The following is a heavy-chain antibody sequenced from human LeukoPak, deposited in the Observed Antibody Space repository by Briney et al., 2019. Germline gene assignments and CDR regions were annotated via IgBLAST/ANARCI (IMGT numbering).Heavy chain of an antibody. CDR3: AKQRRQWLDNWFDP. J-gene: IGHJ5*02. D-gene: IGHD6-19*01. CDR1: GFTFSSYA. Sequence: SGGSLRLSGAASGFTFSSYAMSWVRQAPGKGLEWVSAISGSGGSTYYADSVKGRFTISRDNSKNTLYLQMNSLRAEDTAVYYCAKQRRQWLDNWFDPWGQGTLVTVSS. V-gene: IGHV3-23*01. CDR2: ISGSGGST.